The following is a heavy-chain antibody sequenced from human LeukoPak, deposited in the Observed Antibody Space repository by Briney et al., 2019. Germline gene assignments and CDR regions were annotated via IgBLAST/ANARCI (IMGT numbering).Heavy chain of an antibody. Sequence: SETLSLTCTVSGGSITSHDWSWIRQPAGKGVEWIGRIYTTGSTNYNPSLKSRVTMSVDTSKNQFSLKLSSVTAADTAVYYCARAMYYYGSGSFYFDNWGQGTLVTVSS. CDR1: GGSITSHD. CDR2: IYTTGST. D-gene: IGHD3-10*01. CDR3: ARAMYYYGSGSFYFDN. J-gene: IGHJ4*02. V-gene: IGHV4-4*07.